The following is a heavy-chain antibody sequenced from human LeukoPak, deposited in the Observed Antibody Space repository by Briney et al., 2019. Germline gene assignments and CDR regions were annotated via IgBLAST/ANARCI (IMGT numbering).Heavy chain of an antibody. CDR1: GFTFSSYS. D-gene: IGHD6-13*01. CDR2: ISSSSSYI. J-gene: IGHJ4*02. Sequence: GGSLRLSCAASGFTFSSYSMNWVRQAPGKGLEWVSSISSSSSYIYYADSVKGRFTISRDNSKNTLYLQINSLRDEDTAVYYCARGIAAAGTALYNWGQGTLLTVSP. CDR3: ARGIAAAGTALYN. V-gene: IGHV3-21*04.